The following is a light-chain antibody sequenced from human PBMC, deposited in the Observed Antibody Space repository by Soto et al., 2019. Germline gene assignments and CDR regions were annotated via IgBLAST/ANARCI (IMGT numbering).Light chain of an antibody. CDR3: QTWGTGIRV. J-gene: IGLJ3*02. Sequence: LTQSSSASASLGASVKLTCTLSSGYSYFAIAWHQQQPQKAPRYLMKLNSDGSHNKGDGIPDRFSGSSSGAERYLTISSLQSEDEADYYCQTWGTGIRVFGGGTKLTVL. CDR1: SGYSYFA. CDR2: LNSDGSH. V-gene: IGLV4-69*01.